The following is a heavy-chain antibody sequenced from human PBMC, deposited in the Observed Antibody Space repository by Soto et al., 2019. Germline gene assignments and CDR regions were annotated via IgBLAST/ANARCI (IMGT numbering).Heavy chain of an antibody. J-gene: IGHJ6*02. CDR1: AYSFTSYW. CDR3: ARRLSEGYSYSMDV. V-gene: IGHV5-51*01. Sequence: GESLKISCDGFAYSFTSYWTAWVRQLTGKGLEWMGVIYPGDSDTRYSPSFQGNVTISADKPTNTPYRQWDTLGASDTAMYYCARRLSEGYSYSMDVWCQGPTVTVS. CDR2: IYPGDSDT.